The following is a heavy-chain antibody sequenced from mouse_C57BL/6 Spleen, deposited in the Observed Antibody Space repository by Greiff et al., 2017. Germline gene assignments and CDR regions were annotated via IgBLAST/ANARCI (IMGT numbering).Heavy chain of an antibody. CDR2: IHPNSGST. CDR3: ARDNYCGSSYVDY. Sequence: QVQLQQPGAELVKPGASVKLSCKASGYTFTSYWMHWVKQRPGQGLEWIGMIHPNSGSTNYNEKFKSKATLTVDKSSSTAYMQLSSLPSEDSAVYYCARDNYCGSSYVDYWGQGTTLTVSS. D-gene: IGHD1-1*01. CDR1: GYTFTSYW. V-gene: IGHV1-64*01. J-gene: IGHJ2*01.